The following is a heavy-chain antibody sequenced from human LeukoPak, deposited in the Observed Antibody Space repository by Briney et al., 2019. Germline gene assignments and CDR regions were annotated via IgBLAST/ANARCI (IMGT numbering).Heavy chain of an antibody. CDR3: TREGMGTTFSAWFEP. CDR2: VSSDGSID. V-gene: IGHV3-30*03. J-gene: IGHJ5*02. CDR1: GFTFSNYG. D-gene: IGHD1-7*01. Sequence: GGSLRLSCAASGFTFSNYGMHWVRQAPGKGLEWVAVVSSDGSIDYYADALRGRFTVSRDNSKNTMFLQFNTLRPEDTAVYYCTREGMGTTFSAWFEPWGQGTLVTVSS.